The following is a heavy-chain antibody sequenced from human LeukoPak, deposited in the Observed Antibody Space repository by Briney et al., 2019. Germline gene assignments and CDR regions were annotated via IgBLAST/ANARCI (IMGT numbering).Heavy chain of an antibody. J-gene: IGHJ4*02. V-gene: IGHV3-7*02. CDR3: ARLKGERSLFEY. CDR1: GFTLSTYW. D-gene: IGHD2-21*01. CDR2: IKQDGSEK. Sequence: GGSLRLSCAASGFTLSTYWMTWVRQVPGKGLEWVANIKQDGSEKYYADSVKGRFTISGDNAKNSLYLQMNSLRAEDTAVYYCARLKGERSLFEYWGQGTLVTVSS.